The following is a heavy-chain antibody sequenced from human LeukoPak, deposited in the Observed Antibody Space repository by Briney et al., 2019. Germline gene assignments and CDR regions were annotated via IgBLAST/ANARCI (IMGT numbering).Heavy chain of an antibody. Sequence: PGGSLRLSCAASGFTFSSYGMHWVRQAPGKGLEWVAVISYDGSNKYYADSVKGRFTISRDNSKNTLYLQMNSLRAEDTAVYYCAKDRYDYWGQGTLVTVSS. V-gene: IGHV3-30*18. CDR1: GFTFSSYG. J-gene: IGHJ4*02. CDR2: ISYDGSNK. CDR3: AKDRYDY.